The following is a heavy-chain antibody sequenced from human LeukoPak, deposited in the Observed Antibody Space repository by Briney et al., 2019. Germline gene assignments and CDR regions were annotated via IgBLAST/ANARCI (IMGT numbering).Heavy chain of an antibody. D-gene: IGHD2-2*01. CDR2: ISAYNGNT. J-gene: IGHJ4*02. Sequence: VASVKVSCKASGYTFTSYGISWVRQAPGQGLEWMGWISAYNGNTNYSQKFQGRVTMTRDTSTSTVYMGLSSLRSEDTAVYYCARGGSMVYWGQGTLVTVSS. CDR1: GYTFTSYG. CDR3: ARGGSMVY. V-gene: IGHV1-18*01.